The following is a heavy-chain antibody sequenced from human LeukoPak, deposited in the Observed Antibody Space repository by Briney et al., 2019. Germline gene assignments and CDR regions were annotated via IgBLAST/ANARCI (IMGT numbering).Heavy chain of an antibody. Sequence: GASVKVSFKASGYTFTSYGISWVRQAPGQGLEWMGWISAYNGNTNYAQKLQGKVTMTTDTSTSTAYMELRSMRSDDTAVYYCARDDYGDYNWFDPWGQGTLVTVSS. CDR1: GYTFTSYG. D-gene: IGHD4-17*01. CDR2: ISAYNGNT. J-gene: IGHJ5*02. V-gene: IGHV1-18*01. CDR3: ARDDYGDYNWFDP.